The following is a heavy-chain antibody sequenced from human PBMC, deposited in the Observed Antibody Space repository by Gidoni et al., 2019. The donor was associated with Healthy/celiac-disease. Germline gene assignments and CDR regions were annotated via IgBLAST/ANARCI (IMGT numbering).Heavy chain of an antibody. CDR1: GVTSSSSA. J-gene: IGHJ6*02. V-gene: IGHV1-69*01. CDR3: ARDRVHQVRGVMGGGMDV. CDR2: IIPIFGTA. Sequence: QVQLVQAGAEVKKPGSSVKDSCKASGVTSSSSAISRVRQDPGQGLEWMGGIIPIFGTASYAQKFPGRVTITASGSTSTAYMALSSLRSEDTAVYYCARDRVHQVRGVMGGGMDVWGQGTTVTVSS. D-gene: IGHD3-10*01.